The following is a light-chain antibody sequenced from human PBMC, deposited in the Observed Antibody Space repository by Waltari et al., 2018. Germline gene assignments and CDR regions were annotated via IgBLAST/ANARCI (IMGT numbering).Light chain of an antibody. J-gene: IGKJ2*01. CDR3: QHLNSYPVT. Sequence: DIQMTQSPSTLSASVGDRVTITCRASQSIGTWLAWYQQKPGKAPKFLIYTASTLQSGVPSRFSGSGSGTEFTLTISSLQPEDFATYYCQHLNSYPVTFGQGTKLEIK. V-gene: IGKV1-5*01. CDR2: TAS. CDR1: QSIGTW.